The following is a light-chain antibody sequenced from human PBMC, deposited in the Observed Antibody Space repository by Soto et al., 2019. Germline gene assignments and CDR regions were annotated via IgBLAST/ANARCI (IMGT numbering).Light chain of an antibody. J-gene: IGKJ5*01. CDR3: QQYHSDTIP. V-gene: IGKV4-1*01. CDR2: WAS. CDR1: QSVLSSSNNY. Sequence: DFVMTQSPDSLAVSLGERATINYKSSQSVLSSSNNYLAWFQQKPGQPPKLLISWASTRESGVPDRFSGSGSGTDFTLTTSSLQAEDLAVYYCQQYHSDTIPLGQGTRLEIX.